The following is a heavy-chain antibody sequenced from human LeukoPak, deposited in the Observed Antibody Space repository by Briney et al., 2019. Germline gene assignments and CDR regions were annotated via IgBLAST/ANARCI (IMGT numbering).Heavy chain of an antibody. CDR1: GASIDTYH. D-gene: IGHD7-27*01. V-gene: IGHV4-4*07. Sequence: SEPLSLTCTVSGASIDTYHWNWIRQPAGKGLEWIGRIYSSGRTNYNPSLKGRVTMSVETSTNQVSLKVTSVTAADTAVYYCASGADAFETSGDYFDYWGQGTLVTVSS. CDR3: ASGADAFETSGDYFDY. CDR2: IYSSGRT. J-gene: IGHJ4*02.